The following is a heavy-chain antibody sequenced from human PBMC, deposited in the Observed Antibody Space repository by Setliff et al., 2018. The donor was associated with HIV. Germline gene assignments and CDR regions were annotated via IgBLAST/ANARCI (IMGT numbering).Heavy chain of an antibody. J-gene: IGHJ5*02. CDR3: LIPCTSGWHNLADP. Sequence: PGGSLRLSCAASGFTFSGAEIHWVRQASGKGLEWVGRIRSKADKYATDYGASAKGRFIISRDDSKKTAYLQMSSLRAEDTAMYYCLIPCTSGWHNLADPWGQGTLVTVSS. D-gene: IGHD6-19*01. V-gene: IGHV3-73*01. CDR2: IRSKADKYAT. CDR1: GFTFSGAE.